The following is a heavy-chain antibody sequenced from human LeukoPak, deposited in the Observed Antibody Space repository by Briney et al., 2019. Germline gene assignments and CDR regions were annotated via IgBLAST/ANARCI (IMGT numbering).Heavy chain of an antibody. V-gene: IGHV3-74*01. Sequence: GGSLRLSCAASGFTFSSYWMHWVRQAPGKGLVWVSRINTDGSSTSYADSVKGRFTISRDNAKNTLYLQMNSLRAEDTAVYYCAFTVYSGSCLGYYYYYMDVWGKGTTVTVSS. CDR1: GFTFSSYW. D-gene: IGHD1-26*01. J-gene: IGHJ6*03. CDR2: INTDGSST. CDR3: AFTVYSGSCLGYYYYYMDV.